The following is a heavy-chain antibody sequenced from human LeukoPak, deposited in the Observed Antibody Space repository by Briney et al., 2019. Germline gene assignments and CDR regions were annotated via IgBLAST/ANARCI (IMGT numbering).Heavy chain of an antibody. CDR2: ISSSSSYI. Sequence: GGSLRLSCAASGFTLSSYSMNWVRQAPGKGLEWVSSISSSSSYIYYADSVKGRFTISRDNAKNSLYLQMNSPRAEDTAVYYCARGRSGSHYFDYWGQGTLVTVSS. J-gene: IGHJ4*02. CDR3: ARGRSGSHYFDY. V-gene: IGHV3-21*01. CDR1: GFTLSSYS. D-gene: IGHD1-26*01.